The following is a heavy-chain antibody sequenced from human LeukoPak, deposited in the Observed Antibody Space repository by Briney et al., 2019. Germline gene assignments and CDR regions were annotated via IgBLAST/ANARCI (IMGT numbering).Heavy chain of an antibody. CDR2: ISSSSSTI. Sequence: GGSLRLSCAASGFTFSSYSMNWVRQAPGKGLEWVSYISSSSSTIYYADSVKGRFTISRDNAKNSLSLQMNSLRAEDTAVYYCARLGSVYSSGWSRGLGWFDPWGQGTLVTVSS. V-gene: IGHV3-48*04. D-gene: IGHD6-19*01. CDR1: GFTFSSYS. CDR3: ARLGSVYSSGWSRGLGWFDP. J-gene: IGHJ5*02.